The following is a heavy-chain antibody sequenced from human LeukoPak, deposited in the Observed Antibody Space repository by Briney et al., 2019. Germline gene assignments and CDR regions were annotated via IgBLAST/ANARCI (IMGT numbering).Heavy chain of an antibody. D-gene: IGHD3-9*01. V-gene: IGHV4-34*01. CDR3: AGPDYDILTGYHDAFDI. J-gene: IGHJ3*02. CDR1: GGSFSGYY. Sequence: SETLSLTCAVYGGSFSGYYWSWIRQPPGKGLEWIGEINHSGSTNYNPSLKSRVTISVDTSKNQFSLKLSSVTAADTAVYYCAGPDYDILTGYHDAFDIWGQGTMVTVSS. CDR2: INHSGST.